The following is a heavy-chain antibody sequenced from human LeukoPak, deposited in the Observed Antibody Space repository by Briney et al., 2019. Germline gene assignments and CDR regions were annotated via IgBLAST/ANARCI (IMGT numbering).Heavy chain of an antibody. D-gene: IGHD2-2*01. V-gene: IGHV3-7*03. CDR2: IKQDGSEK. J-gene: IGHJ4*02. Sequence: GGSLRLSCAASGFTFSSYWMSWVRQAPGKGLEWVANIKQDGSEKYYVDSMKGRFTISRDNAKNSLYLQMNSLRAEDTAVYYCARERDCSSTSCYVNDYWGQGTLVTVSS. CDR1: GFTFSSYW. CDR3: ARERDCSSTSCYVNDY.